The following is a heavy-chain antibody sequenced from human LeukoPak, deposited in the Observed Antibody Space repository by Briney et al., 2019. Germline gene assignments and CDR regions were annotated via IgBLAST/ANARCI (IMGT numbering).Heavy chain of an antibody. J-gene: IGHJ3*02. CDR1: GYTFTSNY. V-gene: IGHV1-46*01. CDR2: ISPSGGST. D-gene: IGHD2-2*01. Sequence: ASVKVSCMAFGYTFTSNYMHWVRQAPGQGPEWMGVISPSGGSTTYAQKFQGRVTLTRDMSTSTDYLELSSLRSEDTAVYYCARDLKGQYQDAFDIWGQGTLVTVSS. CDR3: ARDLKGQYQDAFDI.